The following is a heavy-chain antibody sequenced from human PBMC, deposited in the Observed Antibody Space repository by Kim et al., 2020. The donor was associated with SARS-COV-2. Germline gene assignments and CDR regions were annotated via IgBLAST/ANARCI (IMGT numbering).Heavy chain of an antibody. CDR3: ARDCTGGSGSYSDGMDV. CDR1: GFTFGSYG. D-gene: IGHD3-10*01. Sequence: GGSLRLSCGASGFTFGSYGMNWVRQAPGKGLEWVSYITSSSTTIFYADSVKGRFTMSRDNAKNSLYLQMNSLRDEDTAVYYCARDCTGGSGSYSDGMDVWGQGTTVTVSS. CDR2: ITSSSTTI. J-gene: IGHJ6*02. V-gene: IGHV3-48*02.